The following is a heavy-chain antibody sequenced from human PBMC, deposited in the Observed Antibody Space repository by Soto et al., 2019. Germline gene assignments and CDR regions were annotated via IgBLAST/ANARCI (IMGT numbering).Heavy chain of an antibody. V-gene: IGHV1-69*04. Sequence: ASVKVSCKASGGTFSSYAISWVRQAPGQGLEWMGRIIPILGIANYAQKFQGRVTITADKSTSTAYMELSSLRSEDTAVYYCARDLGDGYGEYYYGMDVWGQGTTVTVSS. J-gene: IGHJ6*02. CDR3: ARDLGDGYGEYYYGMDV. CDR2: IIPILGIA. D-gene: IGHD5-12*01. CDR1: GGTFSSYA.